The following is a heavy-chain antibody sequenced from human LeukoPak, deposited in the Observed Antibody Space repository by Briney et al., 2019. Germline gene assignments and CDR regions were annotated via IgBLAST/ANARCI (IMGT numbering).Heavy chain of an antibody. D-gene: IGHD1-26*01. CDR2: IKQDGSEK. J-gene: IGHJ4*02. CDR3: ARDLEGRWELLGY. V-gene: IGHV3-7*03. CDR1: GFTFSTYW. Sequence: GGSLRLSCAASGFTFSTYWMTWVRQAPGKGLEWVANIKQDGSEKYFVDSVKGRFTISRDNANNSLYLQMNSLRAEDTAVYYCARDLEGRWELLGYWGQGTLVTVSS.